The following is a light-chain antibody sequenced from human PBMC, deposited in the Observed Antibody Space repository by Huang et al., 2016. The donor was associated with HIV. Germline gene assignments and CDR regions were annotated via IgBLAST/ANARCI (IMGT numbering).Light chain of an antibody. CDR2: WAS. CDR3: QQYYSSPQT. CDR1: QSVYSTSTSKDY. J-gene: IGKJ1*01. Sequence: DIILTQSPDSLAVSLGERASLSCRSSQSVYSTSTSKDYMAWFQQKPGQPPKLLLFWASTREAGVHDRFSGSGSGTHFTLTIANLEAEDAAIYYCQQYYSSPQTFGQGTRVEVK. V-gene: IGKV4-1*01.